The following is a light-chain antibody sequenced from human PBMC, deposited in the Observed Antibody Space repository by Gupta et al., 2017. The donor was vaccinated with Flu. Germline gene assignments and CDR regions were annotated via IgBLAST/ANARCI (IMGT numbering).Light chain of an antibody. J-gene: IGKJ2*01. V-gene: IGKV1-33*01. Sequence: PSSLSASIGERVTITCQASQKISHSLNWFQKKPGKAPNLLIYIASNLRTGVPGRFSGRVSGTKFTLTIDSLQPEDAATYFCQQYEIVPYTFGPGTKVEI. CDR3: QQYEIVPYT. CDR1: QKISHS. CDR2: IAS.